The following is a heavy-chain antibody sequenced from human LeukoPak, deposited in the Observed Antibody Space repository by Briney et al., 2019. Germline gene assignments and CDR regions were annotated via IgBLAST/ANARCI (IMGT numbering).Heavy chain of an antibody. CDR3: AREIMDHYGSGSYYPFDY. Sequence: SQTLSLTCTVSGGSISSGSYYWSWIRQPAGKGLEWIGRIYTSGSTNYNPSLKSRVTISVDTSKNQFSLKLSSVTAADTAVYYCAREIMDHYGSGSYYPFDYWGQGTLVTVSS. D-gene: IGHD3-10*01. J-gene: IGHJ4*02. CDR1: GGSISSGSYY. CDR2: IYTSGST. V-gene: IGHV4-61*02.